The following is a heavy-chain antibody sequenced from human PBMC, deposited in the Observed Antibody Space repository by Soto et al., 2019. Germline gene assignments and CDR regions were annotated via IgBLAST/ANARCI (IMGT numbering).Heavy chain of an antibody. V-gene: IGHV4-39*01. CDR1: DGSISSTDYL. Sequence: QLQLQESGPGLVKPSETLSLTCTVADGSISSTDYLWGWIRQPPGKGLEWIGNFHYSGSTYYSPSLKGRVTISVDTSRNQFSLSLSSVTAADTAIYYCAREAFRGGAFDSWGQGTLVTVSS. D-gene: IGHD2-21*01. CDR2: FHYSGST. CDR3: AREAFRGGAFDS. J-gene: IGHJ4*02.